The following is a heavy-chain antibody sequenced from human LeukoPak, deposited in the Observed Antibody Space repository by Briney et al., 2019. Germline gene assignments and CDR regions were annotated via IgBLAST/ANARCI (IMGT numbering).Heavy chain of an antibody. D-gene: IGHD6-19*01. CDR3: ARVGGWYRSFDI. V-gene: IGHV3-48*03. CDR2: ISSGGSTI. CDR1: GFTFSSNE. Sequence: GGSLRLSCAASGFTFSSNEMNWVRQAPGKGLEWVSYISSGGSTIYYADSVKGRFTISRDNAKNSLYLQMNSLRAEDTAVYYCARVGGWYRSFDIWGQGTMVTVSS. J-gene: IGHJ3*02.